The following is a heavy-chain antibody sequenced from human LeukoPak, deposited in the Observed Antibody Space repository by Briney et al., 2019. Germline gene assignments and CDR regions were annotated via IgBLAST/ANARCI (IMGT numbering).Heavy chain of an antibody. Sequence: ASVKVSCKASGYTFTSYYMHWVRQAPGQGLEWMGIINPSGGSTSYAQKFQGRVTMTRDTSISTAYMELSRLRSDDTAVYYCARDRGKQQLVQDYWGQGTLVTVSS. CDR2: INPSGGST. J-gene: IGHJ4*02. V-gene: IGHV1-46*01. D-gene: IGHD6-13*01. CDR1: GYTFTSYY. CDR3: ARDRGKQQLVQDY.